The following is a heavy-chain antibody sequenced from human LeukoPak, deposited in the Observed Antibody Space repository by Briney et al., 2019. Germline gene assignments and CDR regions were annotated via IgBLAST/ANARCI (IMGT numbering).Heavy chain of an antibody. CDR1: GFTFSSYA. J-gene: IGHJ4*02. D-gene: IGHD2-8*01. V-gene: IGHV3-30-3*01. CDR2: ISYDGSNK. Sequence: GRSLRLSCAASGFTFSSYAMHWVRQAPGKGLEWVAVISYDGSNKYYADSVKGRFTISRDNSKNTLYLQMNSLRAEDTAVYYCARDPSVCTNGVCYAFDYWGQGTLVTVSS. CDR3: ARDPSVCTNGVCYAFDY.